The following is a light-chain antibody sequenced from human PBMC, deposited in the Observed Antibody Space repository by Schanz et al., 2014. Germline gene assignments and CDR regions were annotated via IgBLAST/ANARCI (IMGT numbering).Light chain of an antibody. CDR2: DVS. Sequence: QSALTQPASVSGSPGQSITLSCTGTSSDVGGYNYVSWYQHHPGKAPKLIIYDVSKWPSGVSNRFSGSKSGNTASLTISGLQAEDEADYYCCSYTGSGMLFGGGTKLTVL. CDR3: CSYTGSGML. CDR1: SSDVGGYNY. V-gene: IGLV2-14*01. J-gene: IGLJ2*01.